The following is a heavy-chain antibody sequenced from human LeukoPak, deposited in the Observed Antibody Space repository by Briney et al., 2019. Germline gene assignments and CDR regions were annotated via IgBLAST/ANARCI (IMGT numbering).Heavy chain of an antibody. CDR3: ARATYGDYAQVGFDY. V-gene: IGHV4-59*01. CDR2: IHDNGRT. Sequence: SETLSLTCTVSGGPISGYFWSWIRQPPGKGLEWIGYIHDNGRTTYNPSLRNRVTISIDTSKSQFSLKLNSLTTTDTAVYYCARATYGDYAQVGFDYWGQGTLVTVSS. D-gene: IGHD4-17*01. J-gene: IGHJ4*02. CDR1: GGPISGYF.